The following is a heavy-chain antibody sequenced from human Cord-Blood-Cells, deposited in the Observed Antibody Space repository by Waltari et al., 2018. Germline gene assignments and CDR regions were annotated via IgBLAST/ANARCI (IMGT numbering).Heavy chain of an antibody. D-gene: IGHD3-22*01. V-gene: IGHV1-69*01. J-gene: IGHJ3*02. Sequence: QVHLVQSGAEVKKPGSSVKVSCKASGGTFSSYAISWVPQAPGQGLEWMGGIIPIFGTANYAQKFQGRVTITADESTSTAYMELSSLRSEDTAVYYCARGCYYYDCIGYAFDIWGQGTMVTVSS. CDR3: ARGCYYYDCIGYAFDI. CDR2: IIPIFGTA. CDR1: GGTFSSYA.